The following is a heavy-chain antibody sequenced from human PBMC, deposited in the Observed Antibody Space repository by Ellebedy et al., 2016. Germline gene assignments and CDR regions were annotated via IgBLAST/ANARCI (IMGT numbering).Heavy chain of an antibody. V-gene: IGHV1-46*01. CDR2: INPSGGFT. CDR1: GYTFTRYY. Sequence: ASVKVSCKASGYTFTRYYLHWVRQAPGHGLEWMGIINPSGGFTSHPQRFQGRVIMTFDTSTSTLYMDLSSLRSEDTAVYFCARGPLAVTGDFWTGYFPPHFELWGQGTQVTVSS. CDR3: ARGPLAVTGDFWTGYFPPHFEL. J-gene: IGHJ4*02. D-gene: IGHD3/OR15-3a*01.